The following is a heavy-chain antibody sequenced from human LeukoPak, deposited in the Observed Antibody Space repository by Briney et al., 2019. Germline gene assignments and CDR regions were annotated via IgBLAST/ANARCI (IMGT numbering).Heavy chain of an antibody. CDR1: GCTFTSYD. Sequence: ASVKVSCKASGCTFTSYDINWVRQATGQGLEWMGWMNPNSGNTGYAQKFQGRVTMTRNTSISTAYMELSSLRSEDTAVYYCARGSKDYYDSSGYYYYWGQGTLVTVSS. J-gene: IGHJ4*02. CDR3: ARGSKDYYDSSGYYYY. V-gene: IGHV1-8*01. D-gene: IGHD3-22*01. CDR2: MNPNSGNT.